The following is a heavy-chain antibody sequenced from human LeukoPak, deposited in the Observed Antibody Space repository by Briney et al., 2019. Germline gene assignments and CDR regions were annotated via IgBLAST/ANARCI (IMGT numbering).Heavy chain of an antibody. J-gene: IGHJ5*02. CDR2: IIPIVGIT. Sequence: GASVKVSCKASGDTFRSYAISWVRQAPGQGLEWMGRIIPIVGITNFAQQFQGRVTITADKSTTTAYMELSSLRSEDTAVYYCARDGGGPNYEYNWFDPWGQGTLVTVSS. D-gene: IGHD3-3*01. V-gene: IGHV1-69*04. CDR3: ARDGGGPNYEYNWFDP. CDR1: GDTFRSYA.